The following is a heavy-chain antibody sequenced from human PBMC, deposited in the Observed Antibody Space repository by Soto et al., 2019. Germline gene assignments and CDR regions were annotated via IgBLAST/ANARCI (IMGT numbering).Heavy chain of an antibody. J-gene: IGHJ4*02. D-gene: IGHD1-26*01. CDR3: ARGGGSDSFDY. CDR1: GASITYGGYS. CDR2: INHLETT. V-gene: IGHV4-30-2*01. Sequence: SETLSLTCTVSGASITYGGYSWSWIRQTPGKGLEWIGYINHLETTFYNPSFESRLTLSIDRAKQQFSLNLNSMTAADRAVYFCARGGGSDSFDYWGQGILVTVSS.